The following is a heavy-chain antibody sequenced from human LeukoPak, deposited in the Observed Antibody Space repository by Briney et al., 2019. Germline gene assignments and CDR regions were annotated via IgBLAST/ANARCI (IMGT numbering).Heavy chain of an antibody. D-gene: IGHD3-16*01. CDR3: ARDTGEYEIS. CDR1: GGSISSGGYY. CDR2: IYYSGST. V-gene: IGHV4-31*03. Sequence: SETLSLTCTVSGGSISSGGYYWSWVRQHPGKGLEWIGYIYYSGSTYYNPSLKSRVTIPVDTSKNQFSLKLSSVTAADTAVYYCARDTGEYEISWGQGTLVTVSS. J-gene: IGHJ5*02.